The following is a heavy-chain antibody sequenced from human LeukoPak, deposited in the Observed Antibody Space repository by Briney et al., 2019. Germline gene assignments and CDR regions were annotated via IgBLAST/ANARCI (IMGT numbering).Heavy chain of an antibody. CDR1: GYSFTSYW. CDR3: ARRPRGYSGYDPFDY. Sequence: ESLKISCKGSGYSFTSYWIGWVRQMPGKGLEWMGIIYPGDSDTRYSPSFQGQVTISADKSISTAYLQWSSLKASDTAMYYCARRPRGYSGYDPFDYWGQGTLVTVSS. CDR2: IYPGDSDT. V-gene: IGHV5-51*01. D-gene: IGHD5-12*01. J-gene: IGHJ4*02.